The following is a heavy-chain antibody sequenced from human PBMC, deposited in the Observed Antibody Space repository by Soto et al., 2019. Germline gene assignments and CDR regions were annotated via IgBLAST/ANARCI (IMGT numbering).Heavy chain of an antibody. V-gene: IGHV3-11*06. J-gene: IGHJ6*02. CDR3: ARDRGGYGPPDV. CDR1: GFSFSDSY. CDR2: ISGSSGYT. Sequence: QVQLVESGGGLVKPGGSLRLSCAASGFSFSDSYMSWVRQAPGKGLEWVAYISGSSGYTAYADSVKGRFTISRDNAKNSLYLQMNSLRVEDTAVYYCARDRGGYGPPDVWGQGTTVTVSS. D-gene: IGHD3-10*01.